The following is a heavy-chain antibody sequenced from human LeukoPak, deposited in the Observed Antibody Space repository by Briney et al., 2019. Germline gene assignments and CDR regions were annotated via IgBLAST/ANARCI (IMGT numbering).Heavy chain of an antibody. V-gene: IGHV3-23*01. CDR3: VKDRGDCSSTSCYLSD. J-gene: IGHJ4*02. CDR2: ISTTGGGT. D-gene: IGHD2-2*01. Sequence: GGSLRLSCAASGFTFSSYAMTWVRQAPGKGLEWVSAISTTGGGTYYADSVKGRFTISRDNSKNTLYLQMNSLRAEDTAVYSCVKDRGDCSSTSCYLSDWGQGTLVTVSS. CDR1: GFTFSSYA.